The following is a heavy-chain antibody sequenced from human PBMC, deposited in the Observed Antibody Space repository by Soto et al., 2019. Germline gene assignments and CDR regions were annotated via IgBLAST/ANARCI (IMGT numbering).Heavy chain of an antibody. CDR3: ARGDFDWSPPYFDY. D-gene: IGHD3-9*01. CDR1: GGSISSYY. V-gene: IGHV4-59*01. CDR2: IYYSGST. J-gene: IGHJ4*02. Sequence: TSETLSLSCTVSGGSISSYYWSWIRQPPGKGLEWIGYIYYSGSTNYNPSLKSRVTISVDTSKNQFSLKLSSVTAADTAVYYCARGDFDWSPPYFDYWGQGTLVTVSS.